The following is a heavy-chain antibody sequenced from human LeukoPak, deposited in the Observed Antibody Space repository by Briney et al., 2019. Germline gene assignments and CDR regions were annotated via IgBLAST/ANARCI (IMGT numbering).Heavy chain of an antibody. CDR2: INAYNGNT. J-gene: IGHJ5*02. CDR1: GYTFTSYG. Sequence: ASVKVSCKASGYTFTSYGISWVRQAPGQGLEWMGWINAYNGNTNYAQKLQGRVTMTTDTSTSTAYMELRSLRSDDTAVYYCARDLFFRVGNWFDPWGQGTLVTVSS. D-gene: IGHD1-26*01. V-gene: IGHV1-18*01. CDR3: ARDLFFRVGNWFDP.